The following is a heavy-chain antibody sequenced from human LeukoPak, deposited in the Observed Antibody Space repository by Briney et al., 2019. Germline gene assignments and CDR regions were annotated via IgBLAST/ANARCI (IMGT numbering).Heavy chain of an antibody. V-gene: IGHV4-38-2*02. J-gene: IGHJ4*02. CDR2: MHHSGSI. Sequence: SETLSLTCTVSGYSISGGYYWGWIRQPPGKGLEWIGSMHHSGSINYSPSLASRVAISVDTSNNQFSLKVNSVTAADTAVYYCARQPGKLDYWGQGTLVTVSS. CDR1: GYSISGGYY. CDR3: ARQPGKLDY. D-gene: IGHD1-14*01.